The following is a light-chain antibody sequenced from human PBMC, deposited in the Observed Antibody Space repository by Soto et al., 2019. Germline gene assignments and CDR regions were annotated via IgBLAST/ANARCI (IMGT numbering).Light chain of an antibody. CDR1: QSVTSY. V-gene: IGKV3-20*01. J-gene: IGKJ4*01. CDR3: QQYGRARLT. CDR2: GAS. Sequence: IVLTQSPGTLSLSPGERATLSCRASQSVTSYLAWYQQKPGQAPRLLIYGASFRATDVPDRFTAGGSGTDFTLTIRRLEPEDYAVYYCQQYGRARLTFGGGTKVEIK.